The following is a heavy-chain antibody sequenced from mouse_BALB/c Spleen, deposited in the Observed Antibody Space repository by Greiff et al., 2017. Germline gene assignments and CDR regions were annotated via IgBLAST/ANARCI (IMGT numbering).Heavy chain of an antibody. D-gene: IGHD2-3*01. J-gene: IGHJ4*01. CDR2: INPGSGGT. CDR1: GYAFTNYL. CDR3: ARNDGYYVGAMDY. V-gene: IGHV1-54*01. Sequence: QVQLQQSGAELVRPGTSVKVSCKASGYAFTNYLIEWVKQRPGQGLEWIGVINPGSGGTNYNEKFKGKATLTADKSSSTAYMQLSSLTSDDSAVYFCARNDGYYVGAMDYWGQGTSVTVSS.